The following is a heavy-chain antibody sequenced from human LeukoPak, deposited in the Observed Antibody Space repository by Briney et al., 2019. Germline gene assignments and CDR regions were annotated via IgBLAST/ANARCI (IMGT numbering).Heavy chain of an antibody. V-gene: IGHV4-59*01. D-gene: IGHD3-9*01. CDR1: GGSISSYY. CDR3: ARAEEYYDILTGYYGIFDY. CDR2: IYYSGST. Sequence: SETLSLTCTVSGGSISSYYWSWIRQPPGKGLEWIGYIYYSGSTNYNPSLKSRVTISVDTSKNQFSLKLSSVTAADTAVYYCARAEEYYDILTGYYGIFDYWGQGTLVTVSS. J-gene: IGHJ4*02.